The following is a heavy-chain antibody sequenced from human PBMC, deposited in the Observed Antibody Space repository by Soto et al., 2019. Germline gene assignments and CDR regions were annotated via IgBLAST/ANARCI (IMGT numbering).Heavy chain of an antibody. V-gene: IGHV3-9*01. CDR1: GFSFDDYA. CDR3: AKDRLASSGGRFDV. J-gene: IGHJ4*02. Sequence: EVKLVESGGGWVQPGRSLRLSCAASGFSFDDYAMHWVRQLPGKGLEWVAGIGWRSFTLGYANSVKGRFTISRDNAQNFLYLQMDDLRAEDSALYFCAKDRLASSGGRFDVWGQGTLVTVSS. CDR2: IGWRSFTL. D-gene: IGHD2-21*01.